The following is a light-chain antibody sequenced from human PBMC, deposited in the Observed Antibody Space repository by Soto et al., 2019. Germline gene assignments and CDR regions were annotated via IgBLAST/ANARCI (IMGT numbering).Light chain of an antibody. J-gene: IGKJ1*01. CDR3: QQRSNWPPPPWT. V-gene: IGKV3-11*01. CDR2: DAS. CDR1: QSVSSY. Sequence: EIVLTQSPATLSLSPGERATLSCRASQSVSSYLAWYQQKPGQAPRLLIYDASNRATGIPARFSGSGSGTDFTLTTSSLEPEDFAVYYCQQRSNWPPPPWTFGQGTKVEIK.